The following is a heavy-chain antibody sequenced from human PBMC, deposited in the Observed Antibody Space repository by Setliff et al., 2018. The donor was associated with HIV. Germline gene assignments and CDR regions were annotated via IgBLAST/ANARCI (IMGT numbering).Heavy chain of an antibody. Sequence: GGSLRLSCAASGFTFGTYAMHWVRQSPGKGLEWVAVIGNDGGNKQYADSVKGRFTISRDKFQRTLYLQMTSLTAEDTALYFCARRTSGPAGVDYWGQGTLVTVSS. CDR1: GFTFGTYA. CDR3: ARRTSGPAGVDY. J-gene: IGHJ4*02. D-gene: IGHD2-2*01. V-gene: IGHV3-33*01. CDR2: IGNDGGNK.